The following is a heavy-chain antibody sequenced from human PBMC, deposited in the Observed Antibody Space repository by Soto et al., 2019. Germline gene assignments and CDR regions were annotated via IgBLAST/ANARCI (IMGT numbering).Heavy chain of an antibody. V-gene: IGHV3-21*01. CDR2: ISSSSRYI. CDR3: AREGAGVAGTDY. Sequence: EVQLVESGGGLVKPGGSLRLSCAASGFTFSSYSMAWVRRAPGKGLEWVSSISSSSRYIFYADSVKGRFTISRDNAKNSLYLQMNSLRAEDTAVYYCAREGAGVAGTDYWGQGTLVTVSS. D-gene: IGHD6-19*01. CDR1: GFTFSSYS. J-gene: IGHJ4*02.